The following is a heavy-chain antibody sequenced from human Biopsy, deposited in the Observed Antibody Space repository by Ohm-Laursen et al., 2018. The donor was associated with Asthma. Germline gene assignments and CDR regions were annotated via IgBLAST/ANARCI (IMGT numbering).Heavy chain of an antibody. J-gene: IGHJ4*02. CDR1: GGSITSSSYY. V-gene: IGHV4-39*01. Sequence: GTLSLTCTVSGGSITSSSYYWGWIRQPPGKGMEWIGSMYHSGSPYYHPSFKSRATISVDTSKNQLSLKMSSVTAADTAVYFCVRHQYSSSWSTFDYWGQGALVTVSS. CDR2: MYHSGSP. CDR3: VRHQYSSSWSTFDY. D-gene: IGHD3-22*01.